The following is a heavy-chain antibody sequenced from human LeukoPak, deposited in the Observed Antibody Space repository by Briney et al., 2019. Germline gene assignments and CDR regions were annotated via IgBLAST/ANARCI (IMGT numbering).Heavy chain of an antibody. CDR3: ARVRGYSGYEGRYYYYGMDV. Sequence: GGSLRLSCAASGFTVSSNYMSWVRQAPGKGLEWVSVIYSGGSTYYVDSVKGRFTISRDNSKNTLYLQMNSLRAEDTAVYYCARVRGYSGYEGRYYYYGMDVWGQGTTVTVSS. V-gene: IGHV3-53*01. CDR2: IYSGGST. CDR1: GFTVSSNY. D-gene: IGHD5-12*01. J-gene: IGHJ6*02.